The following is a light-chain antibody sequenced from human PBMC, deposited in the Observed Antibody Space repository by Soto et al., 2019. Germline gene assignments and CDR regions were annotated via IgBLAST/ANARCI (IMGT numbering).Light chain of an antibody. CDR3: QQSYSIPIT. CDR2: AAS. Sequence: IQMTQSPSSRSASVGDRVTITCRASQSISTYLYWYQQKPGKAPKLLIYAASSLQSGVPSRFSGSGSGTDFTLTISSLQPEDFATYHCQQSYSIPITFGQGTRLEI. J-gene: IGKJ5*01. V-gene: IGKV1-39*01. CDR1: QSISTY.